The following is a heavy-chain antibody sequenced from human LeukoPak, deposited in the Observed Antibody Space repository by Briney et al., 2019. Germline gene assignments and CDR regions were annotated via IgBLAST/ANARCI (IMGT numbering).Heavy chain of an antibody. Sequence: SETLSLTCAVYGGSFSGYYWSWIRQPPGNGLEWIGEINHSGSTNYNPSLKSRVTISVDTSKNQFSLKLSSVTAADTAVYYCARGRITIFGVVIIHPRGSYMDVWGKGTTVTVSS. D-gene: IGHD3-3*01. J-gene: IGHJ6*03. CDR3: ARGRITIFGVVIIHPRGSYMDV. CDR2: INHSGST. V-gene: IGHV4-34*01. CDR1: GGSFSGYY.